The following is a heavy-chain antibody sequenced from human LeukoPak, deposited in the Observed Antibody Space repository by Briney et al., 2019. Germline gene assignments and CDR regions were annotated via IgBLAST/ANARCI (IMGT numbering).Heavy chain of an antibody. CDR1: GGSISRYY. J-gene: IGHJ4*02. Sequence: PSETLSLTCTVSGGSISRYYWNWIRQPPGKGLEWIGYIYYSGSTNYNPSLKSRATISVDTSKNQFSLKLSSVTAADTAVYYCARGADSSGYYSIFYFDYWGQGTLVTVSS. CDR2: IYYSGST. V-gene: IGHV4-59*01. D-gene: IGHD3-22*01. CDR3: ARGADSSGYYSIFYFDY.